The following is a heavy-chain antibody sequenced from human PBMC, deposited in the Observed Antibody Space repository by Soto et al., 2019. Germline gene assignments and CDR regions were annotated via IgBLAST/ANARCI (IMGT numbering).Heavy chain of an antibody. D-gene: IGHD4-17*01. V-gene: IGHV3-23*01. CDR1: RFTFSSYA. J-gene: IGHJ4*02. CDR3: AKAGKATVTTEFDY. CDR2: ITVSGSDT. Sequence: GGSLRLSCAASRFTFSSYAMSWVRQAPGKGLEWVSTITVSGSDTYYADSVKGRFTISRDNSKNTLYLQMNSLRAEDTAVYYCAKAGKATVTTEFDYWGQGTLVTVSS.